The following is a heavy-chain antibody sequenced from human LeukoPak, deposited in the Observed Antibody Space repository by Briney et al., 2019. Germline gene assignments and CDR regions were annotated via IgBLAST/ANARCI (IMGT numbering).Heavy chain of an antibody. CDR1: GFTFSSYG. CDR3: AKDRSGYCSSTSCVSEFDP. Sequence: GGSLRLSCAASGFTFSSYGMHWVRQAPGKWLEWVAFIRYDGSNKYYADSVKGRFTISRDNSKNTLYLQMNSLRAEDTAVYYCAKDRSGYCSSTSCVSEFDPWGQGTLVTVSS. V-gene: IGHV3-30*02. CDR2: IRYDGSNK. D-gene: IGHD2-2*01. J-gene: IGHJ5*02.